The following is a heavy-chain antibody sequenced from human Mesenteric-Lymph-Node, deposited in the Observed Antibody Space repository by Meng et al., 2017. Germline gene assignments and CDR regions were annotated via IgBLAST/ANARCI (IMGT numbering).Heavy chain of an antibody. J-gene: IGHJ4*02. CDR3: ARGLGGWYYANIDY. V-gene: IGHV4-34*01. CDR2: INHSGST. CDR1: GGSFSGYY. Sequence: GSLRLSCAVYGGSFSGYYWSWIRQPPGKGLEWIGEINHSGSTNYNPSLKSRVTISVDTSKNQFSLKLSSVTAADTAVYYCARGLGGWYYANIDYWGQGTLVTVSS. D-gene: IGHD6-19*01.